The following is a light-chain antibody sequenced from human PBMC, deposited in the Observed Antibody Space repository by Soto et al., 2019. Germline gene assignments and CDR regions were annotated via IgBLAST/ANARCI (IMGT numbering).Light chain of an antibody. CDR2: DVS. Sequence: QSALTQPRSVSGSPGQSVTISCTGTSSDVGGYNYVSWYQQHPGNAPKLMIYDVSKRPSGVPDRVSGSKSGNTASLTISGLQAEDDADYYCCSYAGSYVFGTGTKLTVL. CDR1: SSDVGGYNY. CDR3: CSYAGSYV. J-gene: IGLJ1*01. V-gene: IGLV2-11*01.